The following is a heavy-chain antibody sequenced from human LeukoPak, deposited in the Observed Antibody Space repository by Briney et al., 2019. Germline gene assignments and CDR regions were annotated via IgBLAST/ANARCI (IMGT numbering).Heavy chain of an antibody. V-gene: IGHV4-59*12. D-gene: IGHD3-10*01. CDR1: GGSISTYY. CDR3: ARVNTLIRGIGWFDP. J-gene: IGHJ5*02. CDR2: IYYSGST. Sequence: SETLSLTCTVSGGSISTYYWSWIRQPPGKGLEWIGYIYYSGSTNYNPSLKSRVTISVDTSKNQFSLKLSSVTAADTAVYYCARVNTLIRGIGWFDPWGQGILVTVSS.